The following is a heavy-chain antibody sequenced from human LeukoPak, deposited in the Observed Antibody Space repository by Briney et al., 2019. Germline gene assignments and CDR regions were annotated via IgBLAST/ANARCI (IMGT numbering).Heavy chain of an antibody. Sequence: SGTLSLTCTVSGDSLNSLDLWSWVRQPPGKGLEWIGEMYLSGTTHSNPSVKSRVTISIDKSKNQFFLHLSSVTAADTAVYYCAGLVGRYSSGLYYYYFDYWGQGTLGTVSS. CDR3: AGLVGRYSSGLYYYYFDY. D-gene: IGHD3-22*01. J-gene: IGHJ4*02. CDR1: GDSLNSLDL. CDR2: MYLSGTT. V-gene: IGHV4-4*02.